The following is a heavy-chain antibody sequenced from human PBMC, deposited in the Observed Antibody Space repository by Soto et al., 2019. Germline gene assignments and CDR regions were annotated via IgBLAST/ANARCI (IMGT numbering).Heavy chain of an antibody. D-gene: IGHD5-12*01. J-gene: IGHJ6*02. CDR2: IIPIFGTA. Sequence: SVKVSCKASGGTFSSYAISWVRQAPGQGLEWMGGIIPIFGTANYAQKFQGRVTITADESTSTAYMELSSLRSEDTAVYYCARGWLQLDYYYYGMDVWGQGTTVTVSS. CDR1: GGTFSSYA. CDR3: ARGWLQLDYYYYGMDV. V-gene: IGHV1-69*13.